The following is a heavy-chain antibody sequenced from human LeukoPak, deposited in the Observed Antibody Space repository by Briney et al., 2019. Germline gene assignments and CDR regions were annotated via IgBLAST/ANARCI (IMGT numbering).Heavy chain of an antibody. CDR3: ATLGHCSSTSCYALDI. D-gene: IGHD2-2*01. J-gene: IGHJ3*02. CDR1: GYTLTELS. V-gene: IGHV1-24*01. Sequence: ASVKVSCKVSGYTLTELSMHWVRQAPGKGLEWMGGLDRKDGKIIYAQKFQGRVTMTEDTSTETAYMELSSLRSEDTAVYYCATLGHCSSTSCYALDIWGQGTMVTVSS. CDR2: LDRKDGKI.